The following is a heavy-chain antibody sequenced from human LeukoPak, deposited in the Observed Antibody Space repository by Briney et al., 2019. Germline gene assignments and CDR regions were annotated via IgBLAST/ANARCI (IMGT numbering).Heavy chain of an antibody. Sequence: ASVKVSCKGSGYTFTSYVISWVRQAPGQGLEGRGWISAYNGNTNYAQKLQGRVTMTTDPSTSTAYMELRSLTSDDTAVYYCARFGWPHYYYYYMDVWGKGTTVTISS. CDR2: ISAYNGNT. CDR1: GYTFTSYV. D-gene: IGHD3-10*01. CDR3: ARFGWPHYYYYYMDV. J-gene: IGHJ6*03. V-gene: IGHV1-18*01.